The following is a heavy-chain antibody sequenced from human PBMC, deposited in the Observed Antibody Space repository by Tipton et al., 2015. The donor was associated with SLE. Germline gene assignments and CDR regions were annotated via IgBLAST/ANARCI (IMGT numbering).Heavy chain of an antibody. CDR2: SNSSGSA. V-gene: IGHV4-34*01. CDR1: GGSLTDYY. D-gene: IGHD3-3*01. Sequence: TLSLTCAVYGGSLTDYYWSWIRQSPGKGLECIGESNSSGSANYHPSLNSRGTIYVDTSKKQISLRLSSVTAADTALYYCARQDYDFWRGDYDHWGQGTLVTVSS. CDR3: ARQDYDFWRGDYDH. J-gene: IGHJ5*02.